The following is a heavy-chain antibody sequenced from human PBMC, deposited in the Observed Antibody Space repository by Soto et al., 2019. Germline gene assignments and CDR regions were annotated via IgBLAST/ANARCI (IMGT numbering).Heavy chain of an antibody. V-gene: IGHV4-31*03. CDR2: IHYRGST. CDR1: GGFISRGGYY. Sequence: QVQLQESGPGLVEPSQTLSLTCSVSGGFISRGGYYCSWIRQFPGKGLEWIGYIHYRGSTYYNPSLKSRGSISVDMSKNLWSLNLSSVTAGETAVYYCARCRDAFGFDSWGQGPLVTVSS. CDR3: ARCRDAFGFDS. J-gene: IGHJ4*02. D-gene: IGHD2-2*01.